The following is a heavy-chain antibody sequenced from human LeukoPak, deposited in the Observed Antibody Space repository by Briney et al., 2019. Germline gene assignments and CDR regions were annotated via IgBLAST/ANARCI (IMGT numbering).Heavy chain of an antibody. J-gene: IGHJ3*02. CDR3: ARGPYSYDSSGAFDI. D-gene: IGHD3-22*01. CDR1: GGSISSSSYY. V-gene: IGHV4-39*07. CDR2: IYHSGST. Sequence: SETLSLTCTVSGGSISSSSYYWGWIRQPPGKGLEWIGSIYHSGSTYSNPSLKSRVTISVDTSKNQFSLKLSSVTVADTAVYFCARGPYSYDSSGAFDIWGQGTMVTVSS.